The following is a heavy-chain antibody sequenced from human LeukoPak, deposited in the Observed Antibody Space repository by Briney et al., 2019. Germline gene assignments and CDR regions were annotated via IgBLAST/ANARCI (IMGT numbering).Heavy chain of an antibody. CDR2: FDPEDGET. CDR1: GYTLTELS. V-gene: IGHV1-24*01. D-gene: IGHD6-19*01. CDR3: ATYGIAVAGIDY. Sequence: ASVNVSCKVSGYTLTELSMHWVRQAPGKGLEWMGGFDPEDGETIYAQKFQGRVTMTEDTSTDTAYMELSSLRSEDTAVYYCATYGIAVAGIDYWGQGTLVTVSS. J-gene: IGHJ4*02.